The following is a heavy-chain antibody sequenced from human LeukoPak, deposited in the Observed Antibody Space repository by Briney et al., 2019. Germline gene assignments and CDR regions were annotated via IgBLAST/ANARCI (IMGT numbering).Heavy chain of an antibody. D-gene: IGHD6-13*01. V-gene: IGHV1-2*02. J-gene: IGHJ4*02. CDR1: GYTLTELS. CDR2: INPNSGDT. Sequence: ASVKVSCKVSGYTLTELSMHWVRQAPGQGLEWMGWINPNSGDTNYAQNFQGRVTMTRDTSINTAYMELSSLRSDDTAVYYCARIKWAAANDWGQGTLVTVSS. CDR3: ARIKWAAAND.